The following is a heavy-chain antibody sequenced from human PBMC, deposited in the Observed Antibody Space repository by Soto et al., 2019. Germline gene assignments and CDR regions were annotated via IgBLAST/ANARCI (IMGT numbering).Heavy chain of an antibody. CDR2: IYYSGST. J-gene: IGHJ4*02. D-gene: IGHD4-17*01. V-gene: IGHV4-39*01. CDR1: GGSISSSSYY. CDR3: ARLRWRKSFDY. Sequence: SETLSLTCTVSGGSISSSSYYWGWIRQPPGKGLEWIGSIYYSGSTYYNPALKSRVTISVDTSKNQFPLKLSSVTAADTAVYYCARLRWRKSFDYWGQGTLVTVSS.